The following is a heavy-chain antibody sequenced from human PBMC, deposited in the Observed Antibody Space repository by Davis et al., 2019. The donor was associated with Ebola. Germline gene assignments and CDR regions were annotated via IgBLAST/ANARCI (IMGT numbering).Heavy chain of an antibody. CDR1: GYTFTDYY. Sequence: AASVKVSCKASGYTFTDYYMHWVRQAPGQGLEWMGWINPNSGCANYAQKFQGRVTMTRDTSISTAYMELSRLRSDDTAVYYCARDRSSYDSSGYYRWFDPWGQGTLVTVSS. J-gene: IGHJ5*02. CDR2: INPNSGCA. V-gene: IGHV1-2*02. CDR3: ARDRSSYDSSGYYRWFDP. D-gene: IGHD3-22*01.